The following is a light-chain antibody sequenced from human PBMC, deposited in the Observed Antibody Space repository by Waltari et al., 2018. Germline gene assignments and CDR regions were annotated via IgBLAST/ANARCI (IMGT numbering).Light chain of an antibody. CDR1: TSDVGGSDY. J-gene: IGLJ3*02. CDR3: SSFTNSNTWL. CDR2: EVS. V-gene: IGLV2-14*01. Sequence: QSALTQPASVSGSPGQAITISCTGTTSDVGGSDYVPWYQHHPGKAPKLMIYEVSNRPSGVSNRFSGSKSGNTASLTISGLQAEDEADYYCSSFTNSNTWLFGGGTKLTVL.